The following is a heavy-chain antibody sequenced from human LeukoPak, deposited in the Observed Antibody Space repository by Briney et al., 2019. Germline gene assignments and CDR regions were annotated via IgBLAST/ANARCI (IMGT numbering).Heavy chain of an antibody. CDR3: AKPRAGYYYDSSGYYPHAFDI. J-gene: IGHJ3*02. Sequence: GGSLRLSCAASGFTFSSYAMSWVRQAPGKGLEWVSAISGSGGSTYYADSVKGRFTISRDNSKNTLYLQMNSLRAEDTAVYYCAKPRAGYYYDSSGYYPHAFDIWGQGTMVTVSS. D-gene: IGHD3-22*01. V-gene: IGHV3-23*01. CDR2: ISGSGGST. CDR1: GFTFSSYA.